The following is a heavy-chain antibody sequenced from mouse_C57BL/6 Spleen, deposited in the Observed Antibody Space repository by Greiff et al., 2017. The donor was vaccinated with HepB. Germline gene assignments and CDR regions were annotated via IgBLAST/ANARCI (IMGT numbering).Heavy chain of an antibody. CDR2: INPSTGGT. Sequence: VQLQQSGPELVKPGASVKISCKASGYSFTGYYMNWVKHSPEKSLEWIGEINPSTGGTTYNQKFKAKATLTVDKSSSTAYMQLKSLTSEASSVYYYARSETSHATSYARGYWGQGTSVTVSS. D-gene: IGHD3-2*02. CDR3: ARSETSHATSYARGY. J-gene: IGHJ4*01. V-gene: IGHV1-42*01. CDR1: GYSFTGYY.